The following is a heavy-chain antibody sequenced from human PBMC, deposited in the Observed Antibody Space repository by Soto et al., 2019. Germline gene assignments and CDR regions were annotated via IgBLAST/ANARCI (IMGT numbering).Heavy chain of an antibody. CDR3: ARVKTVDYYGMGV. Sequence: KPSETLSLTCTVSGGSMSSYFWSWTRQPAGKGLEWIGRIYSSGSTDYNPSLKSRVTMSIDTSKNQFSLNLSSVTAADTAVYFCARVKTVDYYGMGVWGQGTTVTVSS. CDR2: IYSSGST. J-gene: IGHJ6*02. V-gene: IGHV4-4*07. CDR1: GGSMSSYF.